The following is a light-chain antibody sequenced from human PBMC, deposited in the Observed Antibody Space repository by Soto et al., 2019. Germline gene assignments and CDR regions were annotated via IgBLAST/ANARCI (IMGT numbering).Light chain of an antibody. CDR1: QSVSSSF. Sequence: EIVFANYPATLSFSPVERATISCRASQSVSSSFLSWYQQKPGQAPRLLIYGASTRATDIPARFSGSGSGTDFTLTINSLQPEDFAVYYCQQDYNLPITFGQGTRLEI. CDR2: GAS. J-gene: IGKJ5*01. CDR3: QQDYNLPIT. V-gene: IGKV3D-7*01.